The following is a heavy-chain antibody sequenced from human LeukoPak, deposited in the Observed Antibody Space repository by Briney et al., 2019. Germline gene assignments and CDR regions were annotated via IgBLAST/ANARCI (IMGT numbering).Heavy chain of an antibody. Sequence: SETLSLTCTVSGGSISSYYWSWIRQPPGKGLEWIGYIYYSGSTNYNPSLKSRVTISVDTSKNQFSLKLSSVTAADTAVYYCASYYGSGSYYTAWGQGPLVTVSS. D-gene: IGHD3-10*01. V-gene: IGHV4-59*01. CDR1: GGSISSYY. CDR3: ASYYGSGSYYTA. CDR2: IYYSGST. J-gene: IGHJ5*02.